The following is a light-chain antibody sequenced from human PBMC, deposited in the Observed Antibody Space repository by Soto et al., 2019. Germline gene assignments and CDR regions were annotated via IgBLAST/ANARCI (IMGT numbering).Light chain of an antibody. CDR3: QQRSNWPPLFT. Sequence: EIVLTQSPATLSLSPGERATLSCRASQSVSSYLAWYQQKPGQAPRLLIYDASNRSTGIPARFSGSGSGTDFTLTISSLVPEDFAVYYCQQRSNWPPLFTFGPGTNVDIK. CDR2: DAS. J-gene: IGKJ3*01. CDR1: QSVSSY. V-gene: IGKV3-11*01.